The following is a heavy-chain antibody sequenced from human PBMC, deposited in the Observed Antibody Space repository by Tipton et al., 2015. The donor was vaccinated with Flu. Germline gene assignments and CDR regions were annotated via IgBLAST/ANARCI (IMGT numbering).Heavy chain of an antibody. V-gene: IGHV4-34*01. CDR1: GGSFSGYY. D-gene: IGHD2-15*01. CDR3: ARGGDIVVVVAATRQLGFDY. CDR2: INHSGST. J-gene: IGHJ4*02. Sequence: LRLSCAVYGGSFSGYYWSWIRQPPGKGLEWIGEINHSGSTNYNPSLKSRVTISVDTSKNQFSLKLSSVTAADTAVYYCARGGDIVVVVAATRQLGFDYWGQGTLVTVSS.